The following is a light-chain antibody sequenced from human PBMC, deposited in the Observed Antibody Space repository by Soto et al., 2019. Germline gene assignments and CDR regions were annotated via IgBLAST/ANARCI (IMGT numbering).Light chain of an antibody. J-gene: IGKJ5*01. CDR2: FGS. CDR1: QSLLHSDGYNY. V-gene: IGKV2-28*01. Sequence: DIVMTQSPLSLPVTAGEPASISFRSSQSLLHSDGYNYLDWYLQKPGQSPQILIYFGSNRASGVPDRFSVSGSGTDFTLKISRVEAEDVGIYYCMQALQTPITFGQGTRLEIK. CDR3: MQALQTPIT.